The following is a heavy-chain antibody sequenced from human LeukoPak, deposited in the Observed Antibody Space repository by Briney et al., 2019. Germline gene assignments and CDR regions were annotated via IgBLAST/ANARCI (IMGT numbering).Heavy chain of an antibody. D-gene: IGHD2-2*01. V-gene: IGHV1-18*01. CDR1: GYTFTSYG. J-gene: IGHJ4*02. CDR3: ARDPDIILVPAAMINDY. CDR2: ISPYSGKT. Sequence: ASVKVSCKASGYTFTSYGVSWVRQAPGQGLEWMGWISPYSGKTNYAQKLQGRVTMSTDTSTSTAYMELRSLRSDDTAVYYCARDPDIILVPAAMINDYWGQGTLVTVPS.